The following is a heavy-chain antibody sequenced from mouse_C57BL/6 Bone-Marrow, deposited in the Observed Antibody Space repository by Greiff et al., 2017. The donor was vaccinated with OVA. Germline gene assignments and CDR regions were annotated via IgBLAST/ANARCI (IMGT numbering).Heavy chain of an antibody. Sequence: EVQLQQSGAELVKPGASVKIPCTASGYTFTDYNMDWVKQSHGKSLEWIGDINPNNGGTIYNQKFKGQATLTVDKSSSTAYMELRSLTSEDTAVYYCAREGFYYYGLWYFDVWGTGTTVTVSS. V-gene: IGHV1-18*01. CDR3: AREGFYYYGLWYFDV. J-gene: IGHJ1*03. CDR1: GYTFTDYN. CDR2: INPNNGGT. D-gene: IGHD1-1*01.